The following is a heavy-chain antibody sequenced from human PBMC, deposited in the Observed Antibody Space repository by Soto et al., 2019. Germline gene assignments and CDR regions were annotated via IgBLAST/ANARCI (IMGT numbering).Heavy chain of an antibody. CDR1: GYTFTSYY. CDR3: ASGDYYDSSGYYEAYYYYGMDV. D-gene: IGHD3-22*01. CDR2: MSPSGST. J-gene: IGHJ6*02. Sequence: GASVKVSCKASGYTFTSYYMHWVRQAPGQGLEWMGIMSPSGSTSYAQKFQGRVTMTRDTSTSKVYMELSSLRSEDTAVYYCASGDYYDSSGYYEAYYYYGMDVWGQGTTVTVSS. V-gene: IGHV1-46*01.